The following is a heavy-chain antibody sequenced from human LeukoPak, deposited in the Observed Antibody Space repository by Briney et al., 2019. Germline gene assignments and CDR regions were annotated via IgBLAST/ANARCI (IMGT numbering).Heavy chain of an antibody. CDR2: ISSSSSTI. CDR3: ARGLRVEEDAFDI. J-gene: IGHJ3*02. CDR1: GFTFSSYS. V-gene: IGHV3-48*01. Sequence: GGSLRLSCAASGFTFSSYSMNWVRQAPGKGLEWVSYISSSSSTIYYADSVKGRFTISRDNAKNSLYLQMNSLRAEDTAVYYCARGLRVEEDAFDIWGQGTMVTVSS. D-gene: IGHD3-3*01.